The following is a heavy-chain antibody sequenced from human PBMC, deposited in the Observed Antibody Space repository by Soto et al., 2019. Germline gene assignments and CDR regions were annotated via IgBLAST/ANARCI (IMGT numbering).Heavy chain of an antibody. Sequence: QLQESGPGLVKPSESLSLTCSVSGDSINSDKYYWGWIRQPPGKGLEWIGSIYYRGNTYYNPSLQTRVTISLDKSKSQFSLRLNSVTAADSAVYFGARLEGLATISYYFDFWGQGAQVTVSS. CDR1: GDSINSDKYY. D-gene: IGHD3-9*01. CDR3: ARLEGLATISYYFDF. J-gene: IGHJ4*02. V-gene: IGHV4-39*01. CDR2: IYYRGNT.